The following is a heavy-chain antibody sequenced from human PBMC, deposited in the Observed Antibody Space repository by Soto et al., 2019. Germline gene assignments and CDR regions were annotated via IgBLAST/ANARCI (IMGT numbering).Heavy chain of an antibody. CDR2: ISYDGSNK. CDR1: GFTFSSYA. CDR3: ASRLRAQVPAAMISYYYYGMDV. V-gene: IGHV3-30-3*01. D-gene: IGHD2-2*01. Sequence: PGGSLRLSCAASGFTFSSYAMHWVRQAQGKGLEWVAVISYDGSNKYYADSVKGRFTISRDNSKNTLYLQMNSLRAEDTAVYYCASRLRAQVPAAMISYYYYGMDVWGQGTTVTVSS. J-gene: IGHJ6*02.